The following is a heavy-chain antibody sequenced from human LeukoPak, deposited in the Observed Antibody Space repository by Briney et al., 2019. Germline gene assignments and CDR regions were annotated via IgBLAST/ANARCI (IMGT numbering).Heavy chain of an antibody. D-gene: IGHD3-3*01. CDR1: GYTFIGYY. CDR2: MNPNSGGT. J-gene: IGHJ4*02. Sequence: ASVKISCKASGYTFIGYYIHWVRQAPGQGLEYMGWMNPNSGGTNYAQNFQGRVTMARDTSISTAYMELSRLRSGDTAVYYCARDPSDFWSGSVDYWGQGTLVTVSS. V-gene: IGHV1-2*02. CDR3: ARDPSDFWSGSVDY.